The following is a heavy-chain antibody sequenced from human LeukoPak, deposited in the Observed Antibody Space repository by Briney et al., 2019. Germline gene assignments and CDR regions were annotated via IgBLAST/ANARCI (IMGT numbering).Heavy chain of an antibody. CDR2: INPNSGGT. V-gene: IGHV1-2*02. J-gene: IGHJ6*03. CDR3: AREGGRYGYYYYYMDV. D-gene: IGHD3-16*01. CDR1: GYTFTGYY. Sequence: ASVKVSCKASGYTFTGYYMHWVRQAPGQGLEWMGWINPNSGGTNYAQKFQGRVTMTRDTSISTAYMELSRLRSDDTAVYYCAREGGRYGYYYYYMDVWGKGTTVTVPS.